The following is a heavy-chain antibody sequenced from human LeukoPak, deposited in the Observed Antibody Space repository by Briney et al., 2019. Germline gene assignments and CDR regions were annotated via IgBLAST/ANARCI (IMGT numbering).Heavy chain of an antibody. CDR3: ARRLVGATLDAFDI. V-gene: IGHV4-4*09. CDR2: IYTSGST. CDR1: GGSLSGYS. D-gene: IGHD1-26*01. Sequence: SETLSLTCTVSGGSLSGYSWSCIRQPPGKGLECIGYIYTSGSTNYNPSLQGRVTISVDTSNNQFSLKLSYVTAANTAVYYCARRLVGATLDAFDIWEQGTMVSVSS. J-gene: IGHJ3*02.